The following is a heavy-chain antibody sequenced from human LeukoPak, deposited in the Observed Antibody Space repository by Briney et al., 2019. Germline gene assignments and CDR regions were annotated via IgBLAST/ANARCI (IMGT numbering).Heavy chain of an antibody. CDR3: ARDLKITMIVVAEYYYYYGMDV. Sequence: GSLRLSCAASGFTFSSYEMNWVRQAPGKGLEWVSYISSSGSTIYYADSVKGRFTISRDNAKNSLYLQMNSLRAEDTAVYYCARDLKITMIVVAEYYYYYGMDVWGQGTTVTVSS. D-gene: IGHD3-22*01. CDR2: ISSSGSTI. J-gene: IGHJ6*02. CDR1: GFTFSSYE. V-gene: IGHV3-48*03.